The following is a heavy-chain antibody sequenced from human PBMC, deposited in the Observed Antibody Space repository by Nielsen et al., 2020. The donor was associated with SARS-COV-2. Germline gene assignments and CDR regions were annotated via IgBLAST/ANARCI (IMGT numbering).Heavy chain of an antibody. CDR2: ISYDGSNK. CDR3: ARSSRGSYLGPFDY. J-gene: IGHJ4*02. D-gene: IGHD1-26*01. Sequence: GEYLKISCAASGFTFSSYAMHWVRQAPGKGLEWVAVISYDGSNKYYADSVKGRFTISRDNSKNTLYLQMNSLRAEDTAVYYCARSSRGSYLGPFDYWGQGTLVTVSS. V-gene: IGHV3-30-3*01. CDR1: GFTFSSYA.